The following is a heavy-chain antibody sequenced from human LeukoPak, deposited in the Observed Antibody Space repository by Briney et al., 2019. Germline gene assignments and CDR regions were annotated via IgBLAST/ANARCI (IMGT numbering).Heavy chain of an antibody. V-gene: IGHV4-30-2*01. Sequence: PSQTLSLTCAVSGGSISSGGYSWSWIRQPPGKGLEWIGYVYHSGSTYYNPSLKSRVTISVDRSKNQFSLKLSSVTAADTAVYYCAREYSSGWYAWFDPWGQGTLVTVSS. CDR1: GGSISSGGYS. CDR3: AREYSSGWYAWFDP. D-gene: IGHD6-19*01. CDR2: VYHSGST. J-gene: IGHJ5*02.